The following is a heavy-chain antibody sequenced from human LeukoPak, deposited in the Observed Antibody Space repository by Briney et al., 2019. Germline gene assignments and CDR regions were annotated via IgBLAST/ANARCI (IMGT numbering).Heavy chain of an antibody. V-gene: IGHV4-4*07. J-gene: IGHJ4*02. D-gene: IGHD6-13*01. CDR1: GGSISNYY. CDR2: IYTSGST. CDR3: AREAEGGIAAAGSSLPLGY. Sequence: SETLSLTCTVSGGSISNYYWSWIRQPAGKGLEWIGRIYTSGSTNYNPSLKSRVTMSVDTSKNQFSLKLSSVTAADTAVYYCAREAEGGIAAAGSSLPLGYWGQGTLVTVSS.